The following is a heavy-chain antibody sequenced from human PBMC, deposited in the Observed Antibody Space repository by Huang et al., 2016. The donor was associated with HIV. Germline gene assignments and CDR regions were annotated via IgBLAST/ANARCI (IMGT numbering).Heavy chain of an antibody. Sequence: QVQLVQFGAEVKKPGASVKVSCKVSGKSVSEVAMHWVRQAPGKGLELMRCFDAIEGVTVYPHKFQGRVSMTEDTSTDTAYMELSGLRSDDTAVYYCVTSRKTISGGRVGWFDPWGQGTLVTVSS. CDR3: VTSRKTISGGRVGWFDP. CDR2: FDAIEGVT. J-gene: IGHJ5*02. D-gene: IGHD3-3*01. V-gene: IGHV1-24*01. CDR1: GKSVSEVA.